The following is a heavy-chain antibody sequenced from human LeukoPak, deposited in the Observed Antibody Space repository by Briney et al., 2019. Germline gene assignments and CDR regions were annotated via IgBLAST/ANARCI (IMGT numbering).Heavy chain of an antibody. CDR2: INPNSGGT. D-gene: IGHD7-27*01. CDR3: ARDELGTLYYYYGMDV. V-gene: IGHV1-2*02. CDR1: VYTFTGYY. Sequence: GASVKVSCKASVYTFTGYYMHWVRQAPGQGLEWMGWINPNSGGTNYAQKFQDRVTMTRDTSISTAYMELSRLRSDDTAVYYCARDELGTLYYYYGMDVWGQGTTVTVSS. J-gene: IGHJ6*02.